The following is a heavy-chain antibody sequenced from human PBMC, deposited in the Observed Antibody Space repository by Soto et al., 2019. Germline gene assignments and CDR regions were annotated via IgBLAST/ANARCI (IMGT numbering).Heavy chain of an antibody. CDR1: GDSVSSNTAA. CDR3: ARGVAGSGFDL. V-gene: IGHV6-1*01. J-gene: IGHJ4*02. CDR2: TYYRSNWRH. D-gene: IGHD6-19*01. Sequence: SQTLSLTCAISGDSVSSNTAAWNWIRSSPSRGLVWLGRTYYRSNWRHDYAVSVKSRITVNPDTSKNHFSLQLNSVTPDDTAVYYCARGVAGSGFDLWGQGTLVT.